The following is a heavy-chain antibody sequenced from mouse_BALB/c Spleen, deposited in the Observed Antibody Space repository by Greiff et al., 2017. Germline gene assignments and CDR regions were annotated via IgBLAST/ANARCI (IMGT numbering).Heavy chain of an antibody. Sequence: VKLMESGPGLVQPSQSLSITCTVSGFSLTSYGVHWVRQSPGKGLEWLGVIWSGGSTDYNAAFISRLSISKDNSKSQVFFKMNSLQANDTAIYYCARSSHYYGSSYEAMDYWGQGTSVTVSS. J-gene: IGHJ4*01. CDR1: GFSLTSYG. D-gene: IGHD1-1*01. CDR2: IWSGGST. CDR3: ARSSHYYGSSYEAMDY. V-gene: IGHV2-2*02.